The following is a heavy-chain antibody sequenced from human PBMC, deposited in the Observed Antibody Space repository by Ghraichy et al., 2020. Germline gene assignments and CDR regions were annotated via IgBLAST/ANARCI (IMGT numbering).Heavy chain of an antibody. CDR2: ISGSGDST. D-gene: IGHD1-26*01. CDR3: AKTVIASSGSYYPFDY. Sequence: GGSLRLSCAASGFTFSSYAMSWVRQAPGKGLEWVSVISGSGDSTKYADSVKGRFTISRDNSKNTLYLQMSSLRAKDMAIYYCAKTVIASSGSYYPFDYWGQGTLVPVSS. V-gene: IGHV3-23*01. J-gene: IGHJ4*02. CDR1: GFTFSSYA.